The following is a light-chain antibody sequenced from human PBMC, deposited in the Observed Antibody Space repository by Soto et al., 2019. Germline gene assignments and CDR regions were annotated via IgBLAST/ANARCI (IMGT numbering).Light chain of an antibody. CDR2: EAS. V-gene: IGKV3-11*01. CDR3: QQRSTWPPTIT. J-gene: IGKJ5*01. CDR1: ESVDDY. Sequence: IVLRHSPDTLSLSPGERATLSCSASESVDDYLAWYQQKPGQAPRLVIYEASNRATGIPARFSGSGSVTDFTRTISSLEPQQFASYYCQQRSTWPPTITFGQGTRLEIK.